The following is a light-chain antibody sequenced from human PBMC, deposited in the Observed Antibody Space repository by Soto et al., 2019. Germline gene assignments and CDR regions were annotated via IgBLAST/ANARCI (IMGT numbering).Light chain of an antibody. J-gene: IGKJ5*01. CDR1: QSVINSY. Sequence: EVGLTQSPGTLSLSSGERATLYCRASQSVINSYLAWYQQKPGQAPRLLLYGAYNRATGIPDRFSGSGSGTDFTLTISRLEPEDFAVYYCQQYSSSPSITFGQGTRLEIK. V-gene: IGKV3-20*01. CDR2: GAY. CDR3: QQYSSSPSIT.